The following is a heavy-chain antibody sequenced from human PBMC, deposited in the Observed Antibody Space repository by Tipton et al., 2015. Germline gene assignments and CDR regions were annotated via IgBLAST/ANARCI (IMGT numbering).Heavy chain of an antibody. Sequence: TLSPTCTVSGGSISSSLHYWGWIRQPPGKGLEWIGSISHSGNTYYNPSLKSRVTMSRDTSKNQFSLKLTSVTAADTAVYYCARARGRHGGLFDSWGQGILVTVSS. CDR1: GGSISSSLHY. J-gene: IGHJ4*02. CDR2: ISHSGNT. V-gene: IGHV4-39*07. D-gene: IGHD4-23*01. CDR3: ARARGRHGGLFDS.